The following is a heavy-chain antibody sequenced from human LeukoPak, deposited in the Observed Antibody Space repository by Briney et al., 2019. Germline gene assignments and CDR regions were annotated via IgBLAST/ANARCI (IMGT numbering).Heavy chain of an antibody. Sequence: PSETLSLTCTVSGGSISSYYWSWIRQPPGKGLEWIGCIYYSGSTNYNPSFKSRVTISVDTSKNKFSLKLSSVTAADTAVYYCARAWPYYYYMDVWGKGTTVTVSS. J-gene: IGHJ6*03. V-gene: IGHV4-59*01. D-gene: IGHD5-12*01. CDR2: IYYSGST. CDR3: ARAWPYYYYMDV. CDR1: GGSISSYY.